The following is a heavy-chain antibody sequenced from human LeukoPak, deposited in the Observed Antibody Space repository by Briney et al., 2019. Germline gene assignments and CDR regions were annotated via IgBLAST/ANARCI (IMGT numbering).Heavy chain of an antibody. CDR3: AKDRVTTTFFSQFDF. Sequence: GGSLRLSCAASGFTFSSYAMSWVRQAPGKGLEWVSGITGSGDKTYYTDSLKGRFTISRDNSKNTLFLQISSLRADDTAVYYCAKDRVTTTFFSQFDFWGQGTLVTVSS. J-gene: IGHJ4*02. CDR1: GFTFSSYA. D-gene: IGHD4-17*01. V-gene: IGHV3-23*01. CDR2: ITGSGDKT.